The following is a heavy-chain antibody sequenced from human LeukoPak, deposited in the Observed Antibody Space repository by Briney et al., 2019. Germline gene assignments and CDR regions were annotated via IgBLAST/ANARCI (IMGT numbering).Heavy chain of an antibody. D-gene: IGHD3-10*01. Sequence: TSETLSLTCAVYGGSFSGYYWSWIRQPPGKGLGWIGEINHSGSTNYNPSLKSRVTISVDTSKNQFSLKLSSVTAADTAVYYCARGRYGSGSSPAGYFDYWGQGTLVTVSS. CDR1: GGSFSGYY. V-gene: IGHV4-34*01. CDR3: ARGRYGSGSSPAGYFDY. CDR2: INHSGST. J-gene: IGHJ4*02.